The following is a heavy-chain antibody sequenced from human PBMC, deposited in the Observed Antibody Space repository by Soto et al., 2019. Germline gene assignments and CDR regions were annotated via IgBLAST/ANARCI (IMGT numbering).Heavy chain of an antibody. Sequence: ASVKVSCKASGYTFTSYYMHWVRQAPGQGLEWMGIINPSGGSTSYAQKFQGRVTMTRDTSTSTVYMELSSLRSEDTAVYYCASPYCSCGSCYWGGYYYYGMDVWGQGTTVTVSS. J-gene: IGHJ6*02. V-gene: IGHV1-46*01. CDR3: ASPYCSCGSCYWGGYYYYGMDV. CDR2: INPSGGST. CDR1: GYTFTSYY. D-gene: IGHD2-15*01.